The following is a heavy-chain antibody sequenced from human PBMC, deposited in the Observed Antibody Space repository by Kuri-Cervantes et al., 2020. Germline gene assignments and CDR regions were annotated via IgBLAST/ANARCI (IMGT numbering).Heavy chain of an antibody. CDR1: GGSISSYY. Sequence: ESLKISCTVSGGSISSYYWSWIRQPPGKGLEWIGYIYYSGSTYYNPSLKSRVTISVDTSKNQFPLKLSSVTAADTAVYYCARRPLTMVRGVIIGWFDPWGQGTLVTVSS. D-gene: IGHD3-10*01. V-gene: IGHV4-59*04. J-gene: IGHJ5*02. CDR2: IYYSGST. CDR3: ARRPLTMVRGVIIGWFDP.